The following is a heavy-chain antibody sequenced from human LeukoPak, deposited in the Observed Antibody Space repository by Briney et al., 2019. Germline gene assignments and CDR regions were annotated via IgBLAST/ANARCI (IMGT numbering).Heavy chain of an antibody. CDR1: GGXISSSSYY. CDR3: ARGDYDSSGPNY. V-gene: IGHV4-39*01. CDR2: IYYSGST. D-gene: IGHD3-22*01. J-gene: IGHJ4*02. Sequence: PSETLSLTCTVSGGXISSSSYYWGWIRQPPGKGLEWIGSIYYSGSTYYNPSLKSRVTISVDTSKNQFSLKLSSVTAADTAVYYCARGDYDSSGPNYWGQGTLVTVSS.